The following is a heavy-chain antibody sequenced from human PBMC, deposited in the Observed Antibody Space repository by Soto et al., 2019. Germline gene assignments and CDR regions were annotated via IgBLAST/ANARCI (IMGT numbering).Heavy chain of an antibody. V-gene: IGHV4-59*01. CDR2: IYYSGST. Sequence: SETLSLTCTVSGGSISSYYWSWIRQPPGKGLEWIGYIYYSGSTNYNPSLKSRVTISVDTSKNQFSLKLSSVTAADTAVYYCAREVKQLVHAYNWFDPWGQGSVVTVST. CDR3: AREVKQLVHAYNWFDP. CDR1: GGSISSYY. J-gene: IGHJ5*02. D-gene: IGHD6-6*01.